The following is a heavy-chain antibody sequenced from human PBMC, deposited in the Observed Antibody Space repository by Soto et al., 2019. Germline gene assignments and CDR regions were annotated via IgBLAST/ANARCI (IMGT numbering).Heavy chain of an antibody. CDR2: IIPIFGTA. V-gene: IGHV1-69*13. CDR3: ARSMTTVNTVDY. CDR1: GGTFSSYA. Sequence: SVKVSCKASGGTFSSYAISWVRQAPGQGLEWMGGIIPIFGTANYAQKFQGRVTITADESTSTAYMELSSLRSEDTAVYYCARSMTTVNTVDYWGQGTLVTVSS. J-gene: IGHJ4*02. D-gene: IGHD4-17*01.